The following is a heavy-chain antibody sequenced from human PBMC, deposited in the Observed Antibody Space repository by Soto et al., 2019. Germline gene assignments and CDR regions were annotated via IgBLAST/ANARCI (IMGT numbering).Heavy chain of an antibody. D-gene: IGHD2-15*01. CDR1: GFSLSTSGVG. V-gene: IGHV2-5*02. CDR2: IYWDDDK. CDR3: APKGVVVPASAP. Sequence: SGPTLVNPTQTLTLTCTFSGFSLSTSGVGVGWIRQPPGKALEWLALIYWDDDKRYSPSLKSRLTITKDTSKNQVVLTMTNMEPVDTAPYSCAPKGVVVPASAPWGKGTLVPVPS. J-gene: IGHJ5*02.